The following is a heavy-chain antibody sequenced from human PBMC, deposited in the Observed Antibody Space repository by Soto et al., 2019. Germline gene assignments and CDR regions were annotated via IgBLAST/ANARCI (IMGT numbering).Heavy chain of an antibody. CDR1: GGSISSGDYY. Sequence: SETLSLTGTVCGGSISSGDYYWSWIRQPPGKGLEWIGYIYYIGSTYYNPSLKSRVTISVDTSKNQFSMKLSSVTAADTAVYYCARLILVVIREGPFDYWGQRLLITVYS. CDR3: ARLILVVIREGPFDY. J-gene: IGHJ4*02. CDR2: IYYIGST. V-gene: IGHV4-30-4*01. D-gene: IGHD3-22*01.